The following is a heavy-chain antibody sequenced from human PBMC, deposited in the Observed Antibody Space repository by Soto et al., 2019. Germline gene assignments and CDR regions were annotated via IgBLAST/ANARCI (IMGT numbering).Heavy chain of an antibody. V-gene: IGHV3-23*01. CDR1: GFIFSDHA. CDR3: AKRYGSGSYSDFNSYYGMDI. D-gene: IGHD3-10*01. Sequence: GALRLACKGSGFIFSDHAMSWVRQAPGKGLEWVSAISGNGIATYYADSVKGRFTISRDNSKNTLYLQMNRLRADDTAVYYCAKRYGSGSYSDFNSYYGMDICGQGTSVTV. CDR2: ISGNGIAT. J-gene: IGHJ6*02.